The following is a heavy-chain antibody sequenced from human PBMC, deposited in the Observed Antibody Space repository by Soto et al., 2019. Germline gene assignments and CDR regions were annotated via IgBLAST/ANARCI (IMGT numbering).Heavy chain of an antibody. CDR2: LTRDGPA. Sequence: EVQLLESGGGLVQPGGSLRLFCAASGFTFSNYAVTWVRQAPGEGLEWVSTLTRDGPAYFGDAVKGRFTISRDNSKNMVYLQMNSLRVDDTAVYYCPMTDRYDSPSTGWANRFDYWGQGTLVTVSS. V-gene: IGHV3-23*01. CDR3: PMTDRYDSPSTGWANRFDY. CDR1: GFTFSNYA. D-gene: IGHD2-8*02. J-gene: IGHJ4*02.